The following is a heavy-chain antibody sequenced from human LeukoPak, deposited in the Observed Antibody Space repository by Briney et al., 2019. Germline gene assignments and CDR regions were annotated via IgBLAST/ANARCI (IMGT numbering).Heavy chain of an antibody. CDR3: ARAGGGHFFYGMDV. CDR2: IASDGSST. V-gene: IGHV3-74*01. Sequence: GGSLRLSCAASGFTFSSYWMNWVRQAPGKGLVWDSRIASDGSSTTYADSVKGRFSISRDNAKNTLYLQMNSLRGEDTAVYYCARAGGGHFFYGMDVWGQGTTVTVSS. D-gene: IGHD3-16*01. CDR1: GFTFSSYW. J-gene: IGHJ6*02.